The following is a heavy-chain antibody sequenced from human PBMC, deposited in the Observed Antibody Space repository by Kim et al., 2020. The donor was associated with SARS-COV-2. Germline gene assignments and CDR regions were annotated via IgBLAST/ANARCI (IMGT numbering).Heavy chain of an antibody. CDR2: IYYSGST. CDR3: ARAYGSGSYYISLFDY. CDR1: GGSISSSSYY. Sequence: SETLSLTCTVSGGSISSSSYYWGWIRQPPGKGLEWIGSIYYSGSTYYNPSLKSRVTISVDTSKNQFSLKLSSVTAADTAVYYCARAYGSGSYYISLFDYWGQGTLVTVSS. V-gene: IGHV4-39*07. D-gene: IGHD3-10*01. J-gene: IGHJ4*02.